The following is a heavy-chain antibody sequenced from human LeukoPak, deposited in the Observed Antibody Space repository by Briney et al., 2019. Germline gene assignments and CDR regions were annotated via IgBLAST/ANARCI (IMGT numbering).Heavy chain of an antibody. V-gene: IGHV3-48*04. CDR1: GFTFSSYS. CDR2: ISSSSSTI. J-gene: IGHJ5*02. CDR3: ARDEQQLPFDP. D-gene: IGHD6-13*01. Sequence: GGSLRLSCAAPGFTFSSYSMNWVRQAPGKGLEWVSYISSSSSTIYYADSVKGRFTISRDNAKNSLYLQMNSLRAEDTAVYYCARDEQQLPFDPWGQGTLVTVSS.